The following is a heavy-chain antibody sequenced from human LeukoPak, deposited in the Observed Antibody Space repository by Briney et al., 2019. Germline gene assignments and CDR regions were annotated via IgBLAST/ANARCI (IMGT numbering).Heavy chain of an antibody. Sequence: GGSLRLSCAASGFTFRNYEMNWVRQAPEKGLEWVSYISSSGSTVYYADSVKGRFTISRDNAKNSLYQQMNSLRAEDTALYYCARGPSVGSGWSPDLWGQGTLVTVSS. D-gene: IGHD6-19*01. J-gene: IGHJ5*02. V-gene: IGHV3-48*03. CDR2: ISSSGSTV. CDR1: GFTFRNYE. CDR3: ARGPSVGSGWSPDL.